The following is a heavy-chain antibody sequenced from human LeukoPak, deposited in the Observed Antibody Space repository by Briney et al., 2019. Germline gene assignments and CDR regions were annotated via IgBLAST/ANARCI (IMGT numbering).Heavy chain of an antibody. Sequence: ASVKVSCKASGYTFTSYDINWVRQATGQGLEWMGWMNPNSGNTGYAQKFQGRVTMTRNTSISTAYMELSSLRSEDTAVYYCARGLKELGVAEFDYWGQGTLVTVSS. J-gene: IGHJ4*02. V-gene: IGHV1-8*01. D-gene: IGHD3-3*01. CDR3: ARGLKELGVAEFDY. CDR2: MNPNSGNT. CDR1: GYTFTSYD.